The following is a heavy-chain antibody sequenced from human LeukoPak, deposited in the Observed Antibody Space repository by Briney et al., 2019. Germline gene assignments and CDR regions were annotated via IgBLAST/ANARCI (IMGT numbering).Heavy chain of an antibody. D-gene: IGHD6-19*01. CDR1: GFTFSSYD. J-gene: IGHJ4*02. CDR2: IGPSGDT. CDR3: ARGYSRGWYYFDY. V-gene: IGHV3-13*01. Sequence: GGSLRLSCAASGFTFSSYDIHWVRQATGEGLEWVSAIGPSGDTYYPGSVKGRFTISRDNAKNSLYLQMNSLRAGNTAVYYCARGYSRGWYYFDYWGQGTLVTVSS.